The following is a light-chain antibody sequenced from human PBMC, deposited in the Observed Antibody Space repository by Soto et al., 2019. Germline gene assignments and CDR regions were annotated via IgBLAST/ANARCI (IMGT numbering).Light chain of an antibody. CDR1: QGINNW. J-gene: IGKJ4*01. Sequence: DIQMTQSPSSVSASVGDRVTITCRASQGINNWLAWYQQKPGKAPELLIYAVSYLQSGVPSRFSGSGSGTDFTLTISSLEPEDFAVYYCQQRSNWLTFGGGTEVDIK. CDR3: QQRSNWLT. V-gene: IGKV1-12*01. CDR2: AVS.